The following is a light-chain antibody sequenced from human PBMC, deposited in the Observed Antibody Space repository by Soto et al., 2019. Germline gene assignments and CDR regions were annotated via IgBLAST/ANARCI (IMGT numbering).Light chain of an antibody. J-gene: IGKJ1*01. CDR2: DAS. Sequence: AIQMTQPPSSLSASVGDRVTITCRASQGIRDDLAWYQHKPGKAPKLLIYDASSLESGVPSRFSGSGSGTEFTLTISSLQPDDFATYYCQQYNSYPWTFGQGTKVDIK. V-gene: IGKV1-13*02. CDR3: QQYNSYPWT. CDR1: QGIRDD.